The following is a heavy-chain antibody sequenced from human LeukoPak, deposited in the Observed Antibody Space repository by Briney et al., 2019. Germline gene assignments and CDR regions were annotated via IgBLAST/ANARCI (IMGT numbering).Heavy chain of an antibody. J-gene: IGHJ5*02. D-gene: IGHD4-11*01. CDR2: MCYSGST. CDR3: ARRVVASAVITERNWFDP. CDR1: GDSISSYC. Sequence: SETLSLTCTVAGDSISSYCWRWVRQPPGKGREWIGSMCYSGSTNYNPSLKSRVPISIDTSNNHLSLQLSSVTAADTAVYYCARRVVASAVITERNWFDPWGQGTLVTVSS. V-gene: IGHV4-59*08.